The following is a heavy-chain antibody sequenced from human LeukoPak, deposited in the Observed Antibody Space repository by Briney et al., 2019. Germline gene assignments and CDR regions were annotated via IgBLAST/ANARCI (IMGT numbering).Heavy chain of an antibody. CDR3: ASLAVAGLSEGY. CDR1: GGSISSDSYY. D-gene: IGHD6-19*01. V-gene: IGHV4-39*01. J-gene: IGHJ4*02. CDR2: IYYSGST. Sequence: SETLSLTCTVSGGSISSDSYYWAWIRQPQGKGLEWIASIYYSGSTYYNPSLKSRVTISVDTSRNQFSLKLSSVTAADTAVYYCASLAVAGLSEGYWGQGTLVIVSS.